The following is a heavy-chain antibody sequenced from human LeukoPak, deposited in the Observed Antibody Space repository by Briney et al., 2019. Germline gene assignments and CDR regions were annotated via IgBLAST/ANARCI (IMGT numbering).Heavy chain of an antibody. CDR2: IIHSERT. D-gene: IGHD7-27*01. CDR1: GGAFSGYA. CDR3: ARGQTELGTAYYYYMDV. Sequence: SETLSRTCAVNGGAFSGYAWSWIRQSPGKGLEGSADIIHSERTNYNPSLKRRVNISLHTFRNQFSLKLPPVTAADTAVYYCARGQTELGTAYYYYMDVWGKGTTVTVSS. J-gene: IGHJ6*03. V-gene: IGHV4-34*01.